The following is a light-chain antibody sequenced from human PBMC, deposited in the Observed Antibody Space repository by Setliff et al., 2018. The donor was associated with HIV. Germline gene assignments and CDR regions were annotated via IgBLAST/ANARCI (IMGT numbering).Light chain of an antibody. Sequence: SYELTQPHSVSVAPGKTARITCGGNNIGSKSVHWYQQKPGQAPVLVIYYDSDRPSGIPERFSGSKSGNTATLTISRVEAGDEADYYCQVWDSSSDHSYVFGTGTKVTVL. V-gene: IGLV3-21*04. CDR2: YDS. J-gene: IGLJ1*01. CDR1: NIGSKS. CDR3: QVWDSSSDHSYV.